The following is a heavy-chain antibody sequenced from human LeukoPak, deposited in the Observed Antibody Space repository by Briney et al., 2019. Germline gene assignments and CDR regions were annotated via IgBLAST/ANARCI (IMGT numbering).Heavy chain of an antibody. CDR3: ARANPRRAFDI. CDR2: INTDGSST. CDR1: GFTFSSYW. J-gene: IGHJ3*02. D-gene: IGHD1-14*01. Sequence: PGESLRLSCAASGFTFSSYWMHWVRQAPGKGLVWVSRINTDGSSTSYADSVKGRFTISRDNDKNTLYLQMNSLRAEDTAVYYCARANPRRAFDIWGQGTMVTVSS. V-gene: IGHV3-74*01.